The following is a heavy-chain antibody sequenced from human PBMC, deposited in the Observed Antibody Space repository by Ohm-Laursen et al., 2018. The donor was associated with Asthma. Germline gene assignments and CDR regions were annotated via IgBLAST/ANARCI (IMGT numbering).Heavy chain of an antibody. CDR3: VRDSSSGYYSAFDV. V-gene: IGHV3-30*03. D-gene: IGHD6-19*01. Sequence: SLRLSCAASGFTFSGHGMHWVRQAAGKGLEWVAVISYDGSKKYNVDSVKGRYTISRDNSKNTLYLQMNSLRAEDTAVYYCVRDSSSGYYSAFDVWGQGTMVTVSS. CDR2: ISYDGSKK. J-gene: IGHJ3*01. CDR1: GFTFSGHG.